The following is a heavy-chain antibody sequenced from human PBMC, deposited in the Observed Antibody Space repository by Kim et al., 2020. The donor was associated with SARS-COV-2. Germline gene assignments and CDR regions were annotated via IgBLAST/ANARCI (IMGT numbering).Heavy chain of an antibody. CDR3: ARDLGGLSPYYYGMDV. CDR1: GGSISSGSYY. Sequence: SETLSLTCTVSGGSISSGSYYWSWIRQPAGKGLEWIGRIYTSGSTNYNPSLKSRVTISVDTSKNQFSLKLSSVTAADTAVYYCARDLGGLSPYYYGMDVWGQGTTVTVSS. D-gene: IGHD3-16*02. CDR2: IYTSGST. J-gene: IGHJ6*02. V-gene: IGHV4-61*02.